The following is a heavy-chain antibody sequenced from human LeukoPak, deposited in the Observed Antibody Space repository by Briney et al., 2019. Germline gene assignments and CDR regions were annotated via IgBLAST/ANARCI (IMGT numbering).Heavy chain of an antibody. CDR1: GGSISSSSYY. D-gene: IGHD2-2*01. V-gene: IGHV4-39*02. CDR3: ARDPILGYCSSTSCSDY. J-gene: IGHJ4*02. Sequence: SETLSLTCTVSGGSISSSSYYWGWIRQPPGKGLEWIGSIYYSGSTYYNSSLKSRVTISVDTSKNQFSLKLSSVTAADTAVYYCARDPILGYCSSTSCSDYWGQGTLVTVSS. CDR2: IYYSGST.